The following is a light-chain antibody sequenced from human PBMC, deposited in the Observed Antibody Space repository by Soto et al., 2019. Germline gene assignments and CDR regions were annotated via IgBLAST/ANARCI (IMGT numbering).Light chain of an antibody. CDR3: QQYNNWPRT. V-gene: IGKV3-15*01. J-gene: IGKJ1*01. Sequence: IVMANYRATLSLAPEERTTLSCRASQSVSSNLAWYQQKPGQAPRLLMFGASTRATGIPARFSGSGSGTDFTLTISSLQSEDFAIYYCQQYNNWPRTFGQGTKVDIK. CDR1: QSVSSN. CDR2: GAS.